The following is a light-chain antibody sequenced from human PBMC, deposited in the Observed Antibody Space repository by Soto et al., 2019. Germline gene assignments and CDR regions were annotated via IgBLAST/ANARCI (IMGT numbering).Light chain of an antibody. J-gene: IGKJ1*01. Sequence: EIVITQSPGTLSVSPGERATLSCRASQNIINNLAWYQQKPGQAPRLLIFFASTRVTGIPARFSGSGSGTEFTLYINSLQSEDFAVYYCHQYFSWPRGTFGQGTKVDIK. V-gene: IGKV3-15*01. CDR2: FAS. CDR3: HQYFSWPRGT. CDR1: QNIINN.